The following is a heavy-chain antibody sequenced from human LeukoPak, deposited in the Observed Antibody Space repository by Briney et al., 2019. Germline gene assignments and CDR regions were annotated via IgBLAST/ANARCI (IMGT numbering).Heavy chain of an antibody. J-gene: IGHJ4*02. CDR1: GYTFTGYY. CDR2: INPNSGGT. Sequence: ASVKVSCKASGYTFTGYYMHWVRQAPGQGLEWMGWINPNSGGTNYAQEFQGRVTMTRDTSISTAYMELSRLRSDDTAVYYCASFPGQAMDFDYWGQGTLVTVSS. D-gene: IGHD5-18*01. V-gene: IGHV1-2*02. CDR3: ASFPGQAMDFDY.